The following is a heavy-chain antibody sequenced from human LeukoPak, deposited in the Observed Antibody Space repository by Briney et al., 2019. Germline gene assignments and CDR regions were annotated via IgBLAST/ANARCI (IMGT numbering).Heavy chain of an antibody. CDR2: ISSSSSYI. V-gene: IGHV3-21*04. J-gene: IGHJ4*02. CDR1: GFTFSSYS. CDR3: ARNYYDSSGYSKEIDY. Sequence: PGGSLRLSCAASGFTFSSYSMNWVRQAPGKGLEWVSSISSSSSYIYYADSVKGRFTISRDNAKNSLYLQMNSLRAEDTAVYYCARNYYDSSGYSKEIDYWGQGTLVTVSS. D-gene: IGHD3-22*01.